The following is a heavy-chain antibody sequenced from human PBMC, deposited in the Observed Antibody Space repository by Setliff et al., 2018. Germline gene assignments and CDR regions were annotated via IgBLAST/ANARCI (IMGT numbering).Heavy chain of an antibody. CDR2: ISPSGST. CDR1: GASITSGGFY. Sequence: LSLTCSVSGASITSGGFYWTWIRQPAGKGLEWIGHISPSGSTTYNPSVKSRVTISLDTSKNHFSLKLDSVTAADTAIYYCARFCGTSNCQRAPLFDYWGQGILVTVSS. J-gene: IGHJ4*02. D-gene: IGHD1-1*01. CDR3: ARFCGTSNCQRAPLFDY. V-gene: IGHV4-61*09.